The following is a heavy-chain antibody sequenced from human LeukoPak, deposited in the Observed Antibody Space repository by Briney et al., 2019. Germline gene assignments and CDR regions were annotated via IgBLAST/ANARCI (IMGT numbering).Heavy chain of an antibody. CDR2: INHSGST. CDR1: GGSFSGYY. J-gene: IGHJ2*01. D-gene: IGHD6-19*01. V-gene: IGHV4-34*01. CDR3: ARIDTSGWYWYFDL. Sequence: SETLSLTCAVYGGSFSGYYWSWIRQPPGKGLEWIGEINHSGSTNYNPSLKSRVTISVDTSKNQFSLKLNSVTTADTAVYYCARIDTSGWYWYFDLWGRGTLVTVSS.